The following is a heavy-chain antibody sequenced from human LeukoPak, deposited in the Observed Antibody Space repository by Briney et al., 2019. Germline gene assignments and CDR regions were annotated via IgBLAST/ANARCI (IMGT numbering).Heavy chain of an antibody. Sequence: SETLSLTCTVSGDSITGFYWNWIRQPPGKGLEWIGYIHYSGTTNYNPSLKSRVSISVDTSKTQFSLKLSSVTAADTAVYYCARAGYCSSTSCYTLGAFDIWGQGTMVTVSS. D-gene: IGHD2-2*02. CDR1: GDSITGFY. J-gene: IGHJ3*02. CDR2: IHYSGTT. V-gene: IGHV4-59*08. CDR3: ARAGYCSSTSCYTLGAFDI.